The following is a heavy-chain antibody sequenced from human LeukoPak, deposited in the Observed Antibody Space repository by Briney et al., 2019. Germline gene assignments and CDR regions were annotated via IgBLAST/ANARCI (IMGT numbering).Heavy chain of an antibody. CDR1: GFTFSSYG. CDR3: AKDQLWFGVIFFYGMDV. J-gene: IGHJ6*02. V-gene: IGHV3-30*18. CDR2: ISYDGSNK. D-gene: IGHD3-10*01. Sequence: GGSLRLSCAASGFTFSSYGMHWVRQAPGKGLEWVAVISYDGSNKYYADSVKGRFTIYRDNSKNTLYLQMNSLRAEDTAVYYCAKDQLWFGVIFFYGMDVWGQGTTVTVSS.